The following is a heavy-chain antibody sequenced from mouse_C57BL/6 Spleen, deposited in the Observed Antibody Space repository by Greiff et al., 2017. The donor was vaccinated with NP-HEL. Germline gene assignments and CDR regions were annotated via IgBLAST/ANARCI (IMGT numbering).Heavy chain of an antibody. CDR2: ISDGGSYT. J-gene: IGHJ3*01. CDR3: ARERLGLAY. CDR1: GFTFSSYA. D-gene: IGHD4-1*01. V-gene: IGHV5-4*01. Sequence: EVKLMESGGGLVKPGGSLKLSCAASGFTFSSYAMSWVRQTPETRLEWVATISDGGSYTYYPDNVKGRFTISRDNSKNNLYLQMSHMKSEDTAMYYCARERLGLAYWGQGTLVTVSA.